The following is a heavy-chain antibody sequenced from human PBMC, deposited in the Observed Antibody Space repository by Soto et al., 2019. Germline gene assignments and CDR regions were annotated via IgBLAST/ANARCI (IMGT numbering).Heavy chain of an antibody. CDR2: FDPEDGET. Sequence: GASVKVSCKVSGYTLTELSMHWVRQAPGKGLEWTGGFDPEDGETIYAQKFQGRVTMTEDTSTDTAYMELSSLRSEDTAVYYCATDAMVRHGMDVWGQGTTVTVSS. D-gene: IGHD3-10*01. J-gene: IGHJ6*02. V-gene: IGHV1-24*01. CDR1: GYTLTELS. CDR3: ATDAMVRHGMDV.